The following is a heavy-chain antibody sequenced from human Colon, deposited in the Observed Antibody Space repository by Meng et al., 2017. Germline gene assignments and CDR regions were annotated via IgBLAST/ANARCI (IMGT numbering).Heavy chain of an antibody. CDR3: AEGWTRHR. J-gene: IGHJ4*02. CDR2: SYYSGTT. CDR1: GVRSGGGFY. V-gene: IGHV4-31*03. Sequence: QLQLEEAGPGPGKPSETLSLSCTVSGVRSGGGFYWNWIRQVPGKGLEWIGYSYYSGTTYYNPSLKVRATISVDTPKLQFSLNLTSVTAADTGVYYCAEGWTRHRWGQGTLVTVSS. D-gene: IGHD2-15*01.